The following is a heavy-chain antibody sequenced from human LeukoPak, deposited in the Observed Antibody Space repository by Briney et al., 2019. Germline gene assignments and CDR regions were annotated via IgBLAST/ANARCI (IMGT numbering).Heavy chain of an antibody. CDR2: IYSGGST. CDR1: GFTVSSNY. CDR3: ARDRRVDVGQLVPFDY. Sequence: GSLRLSCAASGFTVSSNYMSWVRQAPGKGLEWVSIIYSGGSTYYAASVKGRFTISRDNSKNTLYLQMNSLRAEDTAVYYCARDRRVDVGQLVPFDYWGQGTLVTVSS. V-gene: IGHV3-53*05. D-gene: IGHD6-6*01. J-gene: IGHJ4*02.